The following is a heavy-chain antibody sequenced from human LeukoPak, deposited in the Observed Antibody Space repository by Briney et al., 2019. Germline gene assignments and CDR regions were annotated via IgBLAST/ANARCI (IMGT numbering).Heavy chain of an antibody. CDR1: GGSISNYY. J-gene: IGHJ4*02. V-gene: IGHV4-59*01. Sequence: PSETLSLTCTVSGGSISNYYWSWIRQPAGKGLEWIGYIYYSGSTNYNPSLKSRVTISVDTSKNQFSLKLSSVTAADTAVYYCARWKYSSTSRPFDYWGQGTLVTVSS. CDR3: ARWKYSSTSRPFDY. D-gene: IGHD6-13*01. CDR2: IYYSGST.